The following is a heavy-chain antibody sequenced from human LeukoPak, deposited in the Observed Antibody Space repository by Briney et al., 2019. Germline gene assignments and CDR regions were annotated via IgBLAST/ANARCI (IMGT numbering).Heavy chain of an antibody. CDR1: GFSFSDRY. V-gene: IGHV3-11*05. CDR2: ISSSRSFT. D-gene: IGHD6-13*01. J-gene: IGHJ6*02. Sequence: KPGGSLRLSCAASGFSFSDRYMSWIRQAPGKGLEWVSYISSSRSFTNYADSVKGRFTISRDTAKNSLYLQMNSLRAEDTAVYYCAREGYDQQLAPLNYYYGMDVWGQGTTVTVSS. CDR3: AREGYDQQLAPLNYYYGMDV.